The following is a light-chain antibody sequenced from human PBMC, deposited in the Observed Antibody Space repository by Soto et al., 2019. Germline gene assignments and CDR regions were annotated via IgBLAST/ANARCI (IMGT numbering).Light chain of an antibody. CDR1: SIEVGGYNY. CDR2: EVS. Sequence: QSALTQPASLSGSPGQSITISCTGTSIEVGGYNYVSWYQQHPGKAPKLMIYEVSNRPSGVSNRFSGSKSGNTASLTISGLQAEDEADYYCSSYTSSSTLYVFGTGTKVTVL. V-gene: IGLV2-14*01. CDR3: SSYTSSSTLYV. J-gene: IGLJ1*01.